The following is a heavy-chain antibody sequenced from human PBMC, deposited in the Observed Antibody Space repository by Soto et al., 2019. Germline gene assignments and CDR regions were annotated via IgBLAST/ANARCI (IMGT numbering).Heavy chain of an antibody. J-gene: IGHJ6*02. V-gene: IGHV3-30-3*01. CDR1: GFTFSSYG. Sequence: PGGSLRLSGAASGFTFSSYGMPWVRQAPGKXLXXVAVISYDGSNKYYADSVKGRFTIYRDNSKNTLYPQMNSLRAEETAVYYCARDGTLRGGNLYYYYYGMDVWGQGTTVTVSS. CDR2: ISYDGSNK. CDR3: ARDGTLRGGNLYYYYYGMDV. D-gene: IGHD1-1*01.